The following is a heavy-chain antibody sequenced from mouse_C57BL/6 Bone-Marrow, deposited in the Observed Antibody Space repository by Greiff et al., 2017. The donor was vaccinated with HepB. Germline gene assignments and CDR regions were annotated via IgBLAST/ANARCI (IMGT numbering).Heavy chain of an antibody. Sequence: QVQLKQSGPGLVQPSQSLSITCTVSGFSLTSYGVHWVRQSPGKGLEWLGVIWRGGSTDYNAAFMSRLSITKDNSKSQVFFKMNSLQADDTAIYYCAKNERDYYYGSGWYFDVWGTGTTVTVSS. D-gene: IGHD1-1*01. V-gene: IGHV2-5*01. CDR3: AKNERDYYYGSGWYFDV. CDR2: IWRGGST. CDR1: GFSLTSYG. J-gene: IGHJ1*03.